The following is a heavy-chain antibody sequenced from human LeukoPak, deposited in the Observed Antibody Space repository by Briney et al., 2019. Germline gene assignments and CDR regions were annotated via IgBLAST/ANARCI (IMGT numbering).Heavy chain of an antibody. CDR3: ASSYYYDSSGYLSRVRFDY. D-gene: IGHD3-22*01. Sequence: PSETLSLTCTVSGGSISSSSYYWGWIRQPPGKGLEWIGSIYYSGSTYYNPSLKIRVTISVDTSKNQFSLKLRSLTAADTAVYYCASSYYYDSSGYLSRVRFDYWGQGTLVTVSS. V-gene: IGHV4-39*01. CDR2: IYYSGST. J-gene: IGHJ4*02. CDR1: GGSISSSSYY.